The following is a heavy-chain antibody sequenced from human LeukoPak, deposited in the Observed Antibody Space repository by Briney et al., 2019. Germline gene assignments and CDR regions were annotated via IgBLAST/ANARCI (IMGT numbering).Heavy chain of an antibody. V-gene: IGHV3-66*01. J-gene: IGHJ3*02. CDR3: AKLGSPATGGAFDI. CDR2: IYSGGSS. Sequence: GGSLRLSCAASGFTFSSYSMNLVRQAPGKGLEWVSVIYSGGSSYYADSVKGRFTISRDNSKNTLYLQMNSLRAEDTAVYYCAKLGSPATGGAFDIWGQGTMVTVSS. CDR1: GFTFSSYS. D-gene: IGHD1-26*01.